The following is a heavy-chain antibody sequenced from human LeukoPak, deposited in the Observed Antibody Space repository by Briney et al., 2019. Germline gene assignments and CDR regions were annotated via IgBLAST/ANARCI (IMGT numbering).Heavy chain of an antibody. CDR3: ARITNSGSYWVFDY. V-gene: IGHV3-7*04. Sequence: GGSLRLSCVASGITLSSYWLSWVSQAPGKGPEWVANIRGDGVEKYYAASVQGRFTISRDNAENSLSLQMNNLRAEDTAVYYCARITNSGSYWVFDYWGQGTLVTVSS. D-gene: IGHD3-22*01. CDR2: IRGDGVEK. CDR1: GITLSSYW. J-gene: IGHJ4*02.